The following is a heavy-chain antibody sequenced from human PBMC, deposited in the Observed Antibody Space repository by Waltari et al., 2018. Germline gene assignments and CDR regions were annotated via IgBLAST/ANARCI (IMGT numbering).Heavy chain of an antibody. J-gene: IGHJ4*02. CDR2: ISVGGGTT. V-gene: IGHV3-23*04. CDR3: VKQRVRASPIFDY. D-gene: IGHD6-25*01. Sequence: EVQLVESGGGLVQPGGSLKLSCATSGFTFSSSAMTWVRQAPGVGRELVSDISVGGGTTYYADSVKCRFTISRDNSKNILYLQMNSLRAEDTAFYYCVKQRVRASPIFDYWGLGTLVTVSS. CDR1: GFTFSSSA.